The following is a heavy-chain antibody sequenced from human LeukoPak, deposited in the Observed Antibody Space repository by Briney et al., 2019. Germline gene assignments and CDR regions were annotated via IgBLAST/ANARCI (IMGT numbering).Heavy chain of an antibody. V-gene: IGHV1-8*01. J-gene: IGHJ4*02. CDR3: ARGAWTSSFDY. CDR1: GYAFTSYD. D-gene: IGHD6-6*01. Sequence: GASVKVSCKASGYAFTSYDINWVRQATGQGLEWMGWMNPNSGNTDYAQKFQGRVAMTRDTSTSTVYMELSSLRSEDTAVYYCARGAWTSSFDYWGQETLVTVSS. CDR2: MNPNSGNT.